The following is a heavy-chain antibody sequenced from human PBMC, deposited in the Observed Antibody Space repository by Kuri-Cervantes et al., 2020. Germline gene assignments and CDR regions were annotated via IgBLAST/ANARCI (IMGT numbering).Heavy chain of an antibody. D-gene: IGHD4-11*01. CDR2: ISYDGSNK. CDR1: GFTFSSYA. Sequence: GESLKISCAASGFTFSSYAMHWVRQAPGKGLEWVAVISYDGSNKYYAGSVKGRFTISRDNSKNTLYLQMNSLRAEDTAVYYCARERGTTMTKDDAFDIWGQGTMVTVSS. J-gene: IGHJ3*02. V-gene: IGHV3-30-3*01. CDR3: ARERGTTMTKDDAFDI.